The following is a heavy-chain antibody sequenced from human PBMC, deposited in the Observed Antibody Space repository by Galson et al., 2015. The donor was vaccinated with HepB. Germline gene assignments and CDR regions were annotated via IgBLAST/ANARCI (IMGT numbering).Heavy chain of an antibody. J-gene: IGHJ1*01. Sequence: SLRLSCAASGFTFSSYAMSWVRQAPGKGLEWVSAISGSGGSTYYADPVKGRFTISRDNSKNTLYLQMNSLRAEDTAVYYCAKWAPAGPFRSSGYYPFFQHWGQGTLVTVSS. D-gene: IGHD3-22*01. CDR2: ISGSGGST. V-gene: IGHV3-23*01. CDR3: AKWAPAGPFRSSGYYPFFQH. CDR1: GFTFSSYA.